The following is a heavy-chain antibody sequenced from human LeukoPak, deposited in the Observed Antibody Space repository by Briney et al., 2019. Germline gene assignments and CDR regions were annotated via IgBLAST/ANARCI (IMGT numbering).Heavy chain of an antibody. J-gene: IGHJ4*02. CDR1: GFTFSSYW. D-gene: IGHD3-16*01. V-gene: IGHV3-7*01. CDR2: IKQDGSEK. Sequence: GGSLRLSCAASGFTFSSYWMSWVRQAPGKGLEWVANIKQDGSEKYYVDSVKGRFTISRDNAKNSLYLQMNSLRAEDTAVYYCAKDRGRYDYVWGSYLFDYWGQGTLVTVSS. CDR3: AKDRGRYDYVWGSYLFDY.